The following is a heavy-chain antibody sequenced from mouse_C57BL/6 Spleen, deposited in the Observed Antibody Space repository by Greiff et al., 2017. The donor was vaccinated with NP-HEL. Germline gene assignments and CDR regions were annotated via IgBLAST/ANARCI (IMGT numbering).Heavy chain of an antibody. Sequence: EVQGVESGGGLVQPGGSLSLSCAASGFTFTDYYMSWVRQPPGKALEWLGFIRNKANGYTIEYSASVKGRFTISRDNSQSILYVQMNALRAEDSATYYCARYERRVTTFDVWGTGTTVTVSS. V-gene: IGHV7-3*01. J-gene: IGHJ1*03. CDR1: GFTFTDYY. D-gene: IGHD2-2*01. CDR2: IRNKANGYTI. CDR3: ARYERRVTTFDV.